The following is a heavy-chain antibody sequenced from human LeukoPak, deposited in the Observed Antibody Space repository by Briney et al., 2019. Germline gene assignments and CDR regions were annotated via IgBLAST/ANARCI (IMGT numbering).Heavy chain of an antibody. CDR3: ARVSTYYYGSGSPPLDY. Sequence: GGSLRLSCAASGFTVSSNYMSWVRQAPGKGLEWVSFIYSGGSTYYADSVKGRFTISRDNSKNTLYLQMNSLRAEDTAVYYCARVSTYYYGSGSPPLDYWGQGTLVTVSS. CDR1: GFTVSSNY. J-gene: IGHJ4*02. CDR2: IYSGGST. D-gene: IGHD3-10*01. V-gene: IGHV3-66*01.